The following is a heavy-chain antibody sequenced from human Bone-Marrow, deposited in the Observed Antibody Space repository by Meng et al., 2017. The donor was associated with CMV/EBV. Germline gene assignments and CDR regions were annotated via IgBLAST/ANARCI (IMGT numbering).Heavy chain of an antibody. CDR2: IYYSGSP. V-gene: IGHV4-31*03. D-gene: IGHD3-3*01. Sequence: SETLSLTCTVSGDSISSGVYYWSWIRQHPGKGLEWIGYIYYSGSPYYSPSLKSRITISIDTSKNHFSLKMSSVSAADTAVYYCARDTVFGVVNYGMDVWGQGTTVTVSS. CDR3: ARDTVFGVVNYGMDV. J-gene: IGHJ6*02. CDR1: GDSISSGVYY.